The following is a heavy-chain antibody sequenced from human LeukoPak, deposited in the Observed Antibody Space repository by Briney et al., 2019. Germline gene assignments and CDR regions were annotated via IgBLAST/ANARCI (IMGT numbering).Heavy chain of an antibody. D-gene: IGHD2-8*01. V-gene: IGHV3-48*04. Sequence: PGGSLRLSCAASGVTFSPYTMHWFRQAPGEGLEWVSYISSGSSTIYYVDSVKGRFTISRDNAKNSLYLQMNSLRAEDTAVYYCARDPPGTNDFDYWGQGILVTVSS. CDR2: ISSGSSTI. CDR3: ARDPPGTNDFDY. CDR1: GVTFSPYT. J-gene: IGHJ4*02.